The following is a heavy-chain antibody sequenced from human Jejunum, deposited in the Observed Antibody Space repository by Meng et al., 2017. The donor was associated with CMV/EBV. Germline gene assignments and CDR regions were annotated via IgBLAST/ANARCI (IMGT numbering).Heavy chain of an antibody. CDR2: IYYSGST. J-gene: IGHJ4*02. Sequence: SNNEYYWGWIRQPPGKGLEWSGNIYYSGSTYYNPSLKSRVTMSVDTPMNQFSLKLTSVTAADTAVYFCARASYYYFDSSGSPPDYWGQGTVVTVSS. V-gene: IGHV4-39*07. D-gene: IGHD3-22*01. CDR1: SNNEYY. CDR3: ARASYYYFDSSGSPPDY.